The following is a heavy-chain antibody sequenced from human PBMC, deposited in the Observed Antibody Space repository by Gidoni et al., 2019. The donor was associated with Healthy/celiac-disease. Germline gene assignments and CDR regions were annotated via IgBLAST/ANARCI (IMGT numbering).Heavy chain of an antibody. Sequence: QVQLQQWGAGMLTPSEPLSLTCAVYGGSFSGYYWSWIRQPPGKGLEWIGEINHSGSTNYNPSLKSRVTISVDTSKNQFSLKLSSVTAADTAVYYCARGGGVFWSGYYKLNWFDPWGQGTLVTVSS. J-gene: IGHJ5*02. V-gene: IGHV4-34*01. CDR1: GGSFSGYY. D-gene: IGHD3-3*01. CDR3: ARGGGVFWSGYYKLNWFDP. CDR2: INHSGST.